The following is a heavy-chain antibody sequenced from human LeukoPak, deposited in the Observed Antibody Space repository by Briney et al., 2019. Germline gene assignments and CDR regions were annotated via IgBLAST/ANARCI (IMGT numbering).Heavy chain of an antibody. CDR1: GGTFSSYA. J-gene: IGHJ5*02. Sequence: SVKVSCMASGGTFSSYAISWVRQAPGQGLEWMGGIIPIFVTANYAQKFQGRVTITADESTSTAYMELSSLRSEDTAVYYCARGGWSGDSSSWFPSWFDPWGQGTLVTVSS. V-gene: IGHV1-69*13. CDR2: IIPIFVTA. CDR3: ARGGWSGDSSSWFPSWFDP. D-gene: IGHD6-13*01.